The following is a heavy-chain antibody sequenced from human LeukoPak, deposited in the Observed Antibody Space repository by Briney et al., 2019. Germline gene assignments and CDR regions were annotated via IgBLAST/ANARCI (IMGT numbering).Heavy chain of an antibody. CDR3: ARMGYDSSGNYYGMDV. V-gene: IGHV4-4*07. D-gene: IGHD3-22*01. J-gene: IGHJ6*02. Sequence: PSETLSLTCTVSGGSISSYYWSWIRQPAGKGLEWIGRIYTSGSTNYNPSLKSRVTMSVDTSKNQFSLKLRSVTAADTAVYYCARMGYDSSGNYYGMDVWGQGTTVTVSS. CDR1: GGSISSYY. CDR2: IYTSGST.